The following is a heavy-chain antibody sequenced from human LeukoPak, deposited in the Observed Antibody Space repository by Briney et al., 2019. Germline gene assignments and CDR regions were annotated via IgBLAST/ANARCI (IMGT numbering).Heavy chain of an antibody. D-gene: IGHD3-22*01. CDR2: IYTSGST. CDR3: ARVGYYDSSGYWGFDP. J-gene: IGHJ5*02. V-gene: IGHV4-4*07. Sequence: SETLSLTCTVSGGSISSYYWSWIRQPAGKGLEWIGRIYTSGSTNCNPSLKSRVTMSVDTSKNQFSLKLSSVTAADTAVYYCARVGYYDSSGYWGFDPWGQGTLVTVSS. CDR1: GGSISSYY.